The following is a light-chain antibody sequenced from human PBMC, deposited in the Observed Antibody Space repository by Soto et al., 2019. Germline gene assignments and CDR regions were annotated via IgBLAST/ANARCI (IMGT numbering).Light chain of an antibody. J-gene: IGLJ2*01. V-gene: IGLV2-23*01. Sequence: QSVLTQPASVSGSPGQSITISCTGTSSDVGSYNLVSWYQQLPGKAPKLMIYEGYKRSSGVSNRFSGSKSGNTASLTISGLQAEDEADYYCCSYAGSSTLEVFGGGTKLTVL. CDR3: CSYAGSSTLEV. CDR2: EGY. CDR1: SSDVGSYNL.